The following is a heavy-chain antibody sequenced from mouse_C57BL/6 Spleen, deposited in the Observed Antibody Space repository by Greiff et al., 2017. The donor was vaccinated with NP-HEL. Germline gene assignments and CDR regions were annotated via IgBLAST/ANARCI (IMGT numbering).Heavy chain of an antibody. V-gene: IGHV1-19*01. CDR3: ARYYYGSSYVWYFDV. CDR1: GYTFTDYY. Sequence: VQLQQSGPVLVKPGASVKMSCKASGYTFTDYYMNWVKQSHGQSLEWIGVLNPYTGGTSYNQKFTGKATLTVAKSSSTAYMALNSLTSEDTAVYYCARYYYGSSYVWYFDVWGTGTTVTVSS. CDR2: LNPYTGGT. J-gene: IGHJ1*03. D-gene: IGHD1-1*01.